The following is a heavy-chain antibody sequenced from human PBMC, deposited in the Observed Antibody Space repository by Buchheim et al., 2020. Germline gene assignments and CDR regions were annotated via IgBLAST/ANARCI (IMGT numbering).Heavy chain of an antibody. CDR2: IYYSGST. V-gene: IGHV4-31*03. D-gene: IGHD2-2*01. CDR3: ARVVCSSTSCPLGSEYFQH. Sequence: QVQLQESGPGLVKPSQTLSLTCTVSGGSISSGGYYWSWIRQHPGKGLEWIGYIYYSGSTYYNPSLKSRVTISVDTSKNQFFLKLSSVTAADTAVYYCARVVCSSTSCPLGSEYFQHWGQGTL. CDR1: GGSISSGGYY. J-gene: IGHJ1*01.